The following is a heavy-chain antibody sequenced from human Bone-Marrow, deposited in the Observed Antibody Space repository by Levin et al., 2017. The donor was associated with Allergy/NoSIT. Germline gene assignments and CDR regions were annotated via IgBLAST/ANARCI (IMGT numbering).Heavy chain of an antibody. CDR2: IYYTGNT. J-gene: IGHJ4*02. V-gene: IGHV4-39*01. Sequence: SETLSLTCTVSGGSISSVGYYWGWIRQPPGKELEWIGTIYYTGNTYYNPSLKSRVTISVDTSKNQLSLQLTSVTAADTAVYYCPRQGAVPNYPFWRAYHADPFDNWGQGTLLTVSS. CDR1: GGSISSVGYY. CDR3: PRQGAVPNYPFWRAYHADPFDN. D-gene: IGHD3-3*01.